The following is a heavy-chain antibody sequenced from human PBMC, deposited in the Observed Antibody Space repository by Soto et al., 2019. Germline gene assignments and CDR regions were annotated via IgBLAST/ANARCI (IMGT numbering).Heavy chain of an antibody. D-gene: IGHD3-22*01. Sequence: KPSETLSLTCTVSGGSISSYYWSWIRQPAGKGLEWIGRIYTSGSTNYNPSLKSRVTMSVDTSKNQFSLELSSVTAADTAVYYCARVAYSSGHGYFDYWGQGTLVTV. V-gene: IGHV4-4*07. CDR2: IYTSGST. CDR3: ARVAYSSGHGYFDY. CDR1: GGSISSYY. J-gene: IGHJ4*02.